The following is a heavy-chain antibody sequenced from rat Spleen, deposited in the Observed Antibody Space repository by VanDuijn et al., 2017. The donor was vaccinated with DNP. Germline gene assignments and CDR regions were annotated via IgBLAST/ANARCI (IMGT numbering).Heavy chain of an antibody. Sequence: EVQLVESGGGLVQPGRSLKLSCVASGFTFSDYNMAWVRQAPRRGLEWVATISYDGSSSSYRDSVTGRFTISRDNAKTTLYLQMDSLRSEDMATYYCARPFHYYSGGGGFAYWGQGTLVTVSS. V-gene: IGHV5-7*01. CDR3: ARPFHYYSGGGGFAY. J-gene: IGHJ3*01. CDR1: GFTFSDYN. CDR2: ISYDGSSS. D-gene: IGHD1-1*01.